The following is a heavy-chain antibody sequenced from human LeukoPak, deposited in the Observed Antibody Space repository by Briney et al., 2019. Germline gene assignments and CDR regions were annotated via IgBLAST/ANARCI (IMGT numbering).Heavy chain of an antibody. D-gene: IGHD3-10*01. CDR2: INSDGSTT. V-gene: IGHV3-74*03. CDR1: GFTFRTYW. J-gene: IGHJ4*02. Sequence: GGSLRLSCAASGFTFRTYWMHWVRQTPGQGLVWVSRINSDGSTTKYADSVKGRFTVSRDNAQNTLYLQMSSLRAEDTAVYYCARAGNYYFEYWGQGALVTVSS. CDR3: ARAGNYYFEY.